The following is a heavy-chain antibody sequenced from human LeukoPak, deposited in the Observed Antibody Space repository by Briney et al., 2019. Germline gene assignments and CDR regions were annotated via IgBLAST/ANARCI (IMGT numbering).Heavy chain of an antibody. CDR1: GFTFDDYA. D-gene: IGHD3-10*01. CDR3: AKDIRRRPTRTYYYCYGMDV. Sequence: PGGSLRLSCAASGFTFDDYAMHWVRQAPGKGLEWVSGISWNSGSIGYADSVKGRFTISRDNAKNSLYLQMNSLRAEDTALYYCAKDIRRRPTRTYYYCYGMDVWGQGTTVTVSS. CDR2: ISWNSGSI. V-gene: IGHV3-9*01. J-gene: IGHJ6*02.